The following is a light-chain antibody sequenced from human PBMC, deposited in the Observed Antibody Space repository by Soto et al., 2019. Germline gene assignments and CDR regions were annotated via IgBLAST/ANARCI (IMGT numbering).Light chain of an antibody. Sequence: EIVWTQSPGTLSLSPGERATLSCRASQTVTSNYLAWYQRKPGQAPRLLIYGASSRATDIPDRFSGSGSGTDFTLTITRLEPEDCAVYFCQQYAGSPSTFGQGTKVEIK. CDR2: GAS. CDR1: QTVTSNY. V-gene: IGKV3-20*01. J-gene: IGKJ1*01. CDR3: QQYAGSPST.